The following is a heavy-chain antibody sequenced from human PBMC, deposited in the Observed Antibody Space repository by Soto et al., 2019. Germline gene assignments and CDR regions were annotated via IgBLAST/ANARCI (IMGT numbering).Heavy chain of an antibody. Sequence: QVQLVQSGAEVKKPGASVKVSCKVSGYTLTELSMQWGRQAPGKGLEWMGGFDPEDGETIYAQKFQGRVTMTEDTSTDTDYMELSSLRSEDTAVYYCATSLHIVVAVDAFDIWGQGTMVTVSS. V-gene: IGHV1-24*01. CDR2: FDPEDGET. J-gene: IGHJ3*02. D-gene: IGHD2-21*01. CDR3: ATSLHIVVAVDAFDI. CDR1: GYTLTELS.